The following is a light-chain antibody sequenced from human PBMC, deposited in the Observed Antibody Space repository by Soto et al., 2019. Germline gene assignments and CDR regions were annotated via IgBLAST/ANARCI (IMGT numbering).Light chain of an antibody. CDR1: QDIGAY. Sequence: DIQMTQSPSSLSASIGDRVTISCRASQDIGAYLNWYQHKQGKAPRVLMYAASNLKSGVPPRFSGSGVGRDFTLTISDLQPEDFATYYCQHSYRTRTFGQGTKVE. CDR3: QHSYRTRT. V-gene: IGKV1-39*01. CDR2: AAS. J-gene: IGKJ1*01.